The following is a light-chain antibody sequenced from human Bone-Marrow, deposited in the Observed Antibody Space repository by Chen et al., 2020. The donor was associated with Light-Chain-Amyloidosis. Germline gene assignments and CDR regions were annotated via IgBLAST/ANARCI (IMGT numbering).Light chain of an antibody. CDR2: EDD. CDR1: RGSIATNY. J-gene: IGLJ3*02. CDR3: QSYQGSSQGV. Sequence: NFMLTQPHSVSESPGKTVIISCTRSRGSIATNYVQWYQQRPGSSPTTVIYEDDQRPSGFPDRFSGSIDRSSNSASLTISGLKTEDEADYYCQSYQGSSQGVFGGGTKLTVL. V-gene: IGLV6-57*01.